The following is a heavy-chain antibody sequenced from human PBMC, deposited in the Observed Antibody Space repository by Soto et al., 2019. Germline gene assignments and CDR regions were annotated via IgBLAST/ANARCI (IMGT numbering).Heavy chain of an antibody. Sequence: SETLSLTCAVYGGSFSGYYWSWIRQPPGKGLEWIGEINHSGSTNYNPSLKSRVTISVDTSKNQFSLKLSSVTAADTAVYYCARAPALRGKRLDVWGQGTTVTVSS. CDR3: ARAPALRGKRLDV. CDR2: INHSGST. J-gene: IGHJ6*02. D-gene: IGHD1-1*01. CDR1: GGSFSGYY. V-gene: IGHV4-34*01.